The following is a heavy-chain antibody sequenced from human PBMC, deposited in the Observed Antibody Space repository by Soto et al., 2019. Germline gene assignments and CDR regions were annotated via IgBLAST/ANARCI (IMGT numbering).Heavy chain of an antibody. Sequence: LSLTCSVSDGSISGFYWTWIRQPPGKILEWIGYIHYSGRTDYNPSLTSRATMSVDTSKNQFSLNLKSITAADTAVYYCVRVGVGIGNHFDSWGRGTLVTVSS. CDR2: IHYSGRT. V-gene: IGHV4-59*12. D-gene: IGHD1-26*01. J-gene: IGHJ4*02. CDR3: VRVGVGIGNHFDS. CDR1: DGSISGFY.